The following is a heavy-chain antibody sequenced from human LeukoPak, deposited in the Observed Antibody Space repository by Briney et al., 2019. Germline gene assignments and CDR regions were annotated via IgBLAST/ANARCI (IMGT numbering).Heavy chain of an antibody. J-gene: IGHJ6*02. CDR1: GYTFTCYY. CDR3: TRDRVVVVPAATRSSHYYYYGMDV. D-gene: IGHD2-2*01. V-gene: IGHV1-2*02. Sequence: GASVKVSCKASGYTFTCYYMHWVRQAPGQGLEWMGWINPNSGGTNYAQKFQGRVTMTRDTSISTAYMELSRLRSDDTAVYYCTRDRVVVVPAATRSSHYYYYGMDVWGQGTTVTVSS. CDR2: INPNSGGT.